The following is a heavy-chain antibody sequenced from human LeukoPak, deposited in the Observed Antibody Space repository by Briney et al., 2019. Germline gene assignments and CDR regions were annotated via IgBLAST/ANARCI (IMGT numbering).Heavy chain of an antibody. CDR2: ISYDGSNK. CDR1: GVTFSTHV. V-gene: IGHV3-30-3*01. D-gene: IGHD2-21*02. J-gene: IGHJ4*02. CDR3: ARSGCGGDCYNPPFDY. Sequence: GGSLRLSCAASGVTFSTHVLHWVRQAPGKGLEWVAVISYDGSNKYYADAAKGRFTISRDNSKNTLYLQMNSLRAEDTAMYYCARSGCGGDCYNPPFDYWGQGTLVTVSS.